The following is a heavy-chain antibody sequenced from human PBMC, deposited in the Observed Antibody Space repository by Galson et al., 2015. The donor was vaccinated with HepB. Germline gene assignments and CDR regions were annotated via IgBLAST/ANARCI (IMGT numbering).Heavy chain of an antibody. D-gene: IGHD3-9*01. CDR1: GYTFNKYG. CDR3: ARDVDWALDY. V-gene: IGHV1-18*01. CDR2: ISTKRGNT. Sequence: SVKVSCKASGYTFNKYGISWVRQAPGQGLEWMGWISTKRGNTKHAQNLQGRVTMTTETSTNTAYMELRSLISADTAVYYCARDVDWALDYWGQGTLVTVSS. J-gene: IGHJ4*02.